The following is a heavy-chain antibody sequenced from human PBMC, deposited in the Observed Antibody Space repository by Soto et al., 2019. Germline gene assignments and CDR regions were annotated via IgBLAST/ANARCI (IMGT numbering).Heavy chain of an antibody. CDR3: ARVYFRDAFDI. CDR2: INPSGGST. V-gene: IGHV1-46*03. CDR1: GYTFTSYY. D-gene: IGHD3-9*01. Sequence: ASVKVSCTASGYTFTSYYMHWVRQAPGQGLEWMGIINPSGGSTSYAQKFQGRVTMTRDTSTSTVYMELSSLRSEDTAVYYCARVYFRDAFDIWGQGTMVTVSS. J-gene: IGHJ3*02.